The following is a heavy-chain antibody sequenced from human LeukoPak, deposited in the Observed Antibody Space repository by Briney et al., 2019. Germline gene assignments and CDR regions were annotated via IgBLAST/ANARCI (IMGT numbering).Heavy chain of an antibody. CDR1: GYTFTSYG. V-gene: IGHV1-18*01. Sequence: ASVKVSCKASGYTFTSYGISWVRQAPGQGLEWMGWISANNGNTNYAQKFQGRVTMTTDTSTGTAYLELRGLTSDDTAVYYCARGSVVVPAAFDYWGQGTLVTVSS. J-gene: IGHJ4*02. CDR3: ARGSVVVPAAFDY. CDR2: ISANNGNT. D-gene: IGHD2-2*01.